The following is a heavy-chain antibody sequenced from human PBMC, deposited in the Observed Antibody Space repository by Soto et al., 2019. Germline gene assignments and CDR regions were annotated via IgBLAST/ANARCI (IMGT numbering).Heavy chain of an antibody. CDR1: GFTFSSYG. CDR2: ISYDGSNK. J-gene: IGHJ6*02. Sequence: PGGSLRLSCAASGFTFSSYGMHWVRQAPGRGLEWVAVISYDGSNKYYADSVKGRFTISRDNSKNTLYLQMNSLRAEDTAVYYCAKDGFGELHYYGMDVWGQGTTVTVSS. D-gene: IGHD3-10*01. CDR3: AKDGFGELHYYGMDV. V-gene: IGHV3-30*18.